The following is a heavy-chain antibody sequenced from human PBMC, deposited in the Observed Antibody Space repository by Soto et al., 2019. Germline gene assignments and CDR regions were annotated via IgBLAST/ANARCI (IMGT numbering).Heavy chain of an antibody. CDR1: GGSISISNYY. CDR2: IRSSGTT. V-gene: IGHV4-4*07. Sequence: QVQLQESGPGLVKPSETLSLTCSVSGGSISISNYYWSWIRQPAGKGLEWIGHIRSSGTTNYSPSLKSRVTMSLDTSKNQFSLIVSSVTAADTAVYYCARDTMEGSSRSSYYYYGLDVWGQGTTVTVSS. CDR3: ARDTMEGSSRSSYYYYGLDV. D-gene: IGHD6-6*01. J-gene: IGHJ6*02.